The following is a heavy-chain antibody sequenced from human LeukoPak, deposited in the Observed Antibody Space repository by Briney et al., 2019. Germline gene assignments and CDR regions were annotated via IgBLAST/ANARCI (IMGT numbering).Heavy chain of an antibody. Sequence: QPGASLRLSCAASGFTFSSYAVNWVRQAPRKGLEWVSAISGSGGSTYYAGSVKGRFTISRDNSKNTLYLQMSSLRAEDTAVYYCAKATGTTQYYYYYYGMDVWGQGTTVTVSS. D-gene: IGHD1-7*01. J-gene: IGHJ6*02. V-gene: IGHV3-23*01. CDR2: ISGSGGST. CDR3: AKATGTTQYYYYYYGMDV. CDR1: GFTFSSYA.